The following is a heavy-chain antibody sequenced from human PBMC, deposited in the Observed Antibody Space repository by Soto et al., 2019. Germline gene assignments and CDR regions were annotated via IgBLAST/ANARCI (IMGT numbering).Heavy chain of an antibody. CDR3: SRGHITVTTFQGYYYYYMDV. J-gene: IGHJ6*03. CDR2: INHSGST. CDR1: GGSFGGYY. Sequence: SETLSLTCAVYGGSFGGYYWSWIRQPPGKGLEWIGEINHSGSTNYNPSLKSRVTISVDTSKNQFSLKLSSVTAADTAVYYCSRGHITVTTFQGYYYYYMDVWGKGTTVTVSS. D-gene: IGHD4-17*01. V-gene: IGHV4-34*01.